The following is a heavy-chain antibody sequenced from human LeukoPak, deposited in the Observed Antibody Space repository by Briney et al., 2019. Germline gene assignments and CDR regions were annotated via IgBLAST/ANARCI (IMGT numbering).Heavy chain of an antibody. V-gene: IGHV4-34*01. Sequence: KPSETLSLTCAVYGVSFSGYYWSWIRPPPGKGLEWIGEINHSGSTNYNPSLKSRVTISVDTSKNQFSLKLSSVTAADTAVYYCARGARTIFGVVIILGWFDPWGQGTLVTVSS. CDR2: INHSGST. D-gene: IGHD3-3*01. CDR3: ARGARTIFGVVIILGWFDP. J-gene: IGHJ5*02. CDR1: GVSFSGYY.